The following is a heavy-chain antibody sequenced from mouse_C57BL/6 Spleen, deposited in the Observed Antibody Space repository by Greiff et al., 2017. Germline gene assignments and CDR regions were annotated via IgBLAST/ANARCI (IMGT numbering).Heavy chain of an antibody. CDR2: IYPGDGDT. V-gene: IGHV1-82*01. D-gene: IGHD2-3*01. CDR1: GYAFSSSW. J-gene: IGHJ4*01. CDR3: ARSGGYYSYYAMDY. Sequence: QVQLQQSGPELVKPGASVKISCKASGYAFSSSWMNWVKQRPGKGLEWIGRIYPGDGDTNYNGKFQGKATLTADKSSSTAYMQLSSLTSEDAAVYFCARSGGYYSYYAMDYWGQGTSVTVSA.